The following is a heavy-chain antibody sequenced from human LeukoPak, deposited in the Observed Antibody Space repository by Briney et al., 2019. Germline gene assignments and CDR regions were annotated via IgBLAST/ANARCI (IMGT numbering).Heavy chain of an antibody. Sequence: KPGGSLRLSCAASGFTFSSYSMNWVRQAPGKGLEWVSSISSSSSYIYYADSVKGRFTISRDNAKNSLYLQMSSLRADDTAVYYCASEIPNLRYCSSTSCDYWGQGTLVTVSS. CDR3: ASEIPNLRYCSSTSCDY. CDR1: GFTFSSYS. CDR2: ISSSSSYI. D-gene: IGHD2-2*01. V-gene: IGHV3-21*01. J-gene: IGHJ4*02.